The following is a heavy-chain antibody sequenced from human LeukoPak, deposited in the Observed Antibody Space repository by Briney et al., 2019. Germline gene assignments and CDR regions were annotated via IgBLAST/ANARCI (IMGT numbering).Heavy chain of an antibody. CDR2: MNPNSGNT. Sequence: EASVKVSCKASGYTFTSYDINWVRQATGQGLGWMGWMNPNSGNTGYAQKFQGRVTMTRNTSISTAYMELSSLRSEDTAVYYCARLMLTFGGVIANWGQGTLVTVSS. CDR1: GYTFTSYD. J-gene: IGHJ4*02. D-gene: IGHD3-16*02. CDR3: ARLMLTFGGVIAN. V-gene: IGHV1-8*01.